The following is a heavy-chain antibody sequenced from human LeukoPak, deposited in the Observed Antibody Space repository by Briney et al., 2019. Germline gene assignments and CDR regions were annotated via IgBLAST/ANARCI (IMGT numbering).Heavy chain of an antibody. J-gene: IGHJ4*02. CDR1: GFTFDDYA. Sequence: GRSLRLSCTASGFTFDDYAMHWVRQAPGKGLEWVSGISWTSGTIGYADSVKGRFTISRDNAKNSLYLQMNSLRAEDTALYYCAKDRDFQGSVIRFDYWGQGTLVTVSS. V-gene: IGHV3-9*01. CDR3: AKDRDFQGSVIRFDY. D-gene: IGHD2-21*02. CDR2: ISWTSGTI.